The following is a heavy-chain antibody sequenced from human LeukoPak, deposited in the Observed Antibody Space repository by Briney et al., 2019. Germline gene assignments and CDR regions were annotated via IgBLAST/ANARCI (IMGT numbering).Heavy chain of an antibody. J-gene: IGHJ4*02. D-gene: IGHD3-10*01. Sequence: PGRSLRLSCAASGFTFDDYAMHWVRQAPGKGLEWVSGISWNSGSIGYADSAKGRFTISRDNAKNSLYLQMNSLRAEDTALYYGAKGHYYGSGSHIDYWGQGTLVTVSS. CDR2: ISWNSGSI. V-gene: IGHV3-9*01. CDR1: GFTFDDYA. CDR3: AKGHYYGSGSHIDY.